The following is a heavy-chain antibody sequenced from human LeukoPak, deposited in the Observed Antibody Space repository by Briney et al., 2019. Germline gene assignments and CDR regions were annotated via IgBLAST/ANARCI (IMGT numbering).Heavy chain of an antibody. CDR1: GGSISSYY. V-gene: IGHV4-59*01. D-gene: IGHD2-2*01. CDR2: IYYSGST. CDR3: ARFCSSTSCYFPGSYYFDY. J-gene: IGHJ4*02. Sequence: PSETLSLTCTVSGGSISSYYWSWIRQPPGKGLEWIGYIYYSGSTNYNPSLKSRVTISVDTSKNQFSLKLSFVTAADTAVYYCARFCSSTSCYFPGSYYFDYWGQGTLVTVSS.